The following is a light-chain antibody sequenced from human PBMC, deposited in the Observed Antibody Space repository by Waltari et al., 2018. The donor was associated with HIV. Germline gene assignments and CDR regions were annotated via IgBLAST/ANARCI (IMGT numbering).Light chain of an antibody. J-gene: IGKJ4*01. V-gene: IGKV4-1*01. CDR1: PTVFYSSDNQNY. CDR3: QQYYTVPPT. Sequence: DIVMTQSTHSLTLSLGERATINRTSSPTVFYSSDNQNYLACYLQRPGQSPKVLIFWASTRAFGVSDRFRGSGSGTHFSLTLSSLQADDVGIYYCQQYYTVPPTFGGGTKVEI. CDR2: WAS.